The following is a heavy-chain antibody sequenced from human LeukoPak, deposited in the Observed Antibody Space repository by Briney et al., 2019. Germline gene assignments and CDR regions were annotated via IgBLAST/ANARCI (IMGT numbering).Heavy chain of an antibody. Sequence: GGSLRLSCAASGFRFSNYAMNWVRQAPGKGLEWVSLIIGSSGATFYADSVRGRFTISRDNSKNTLFLQMNSLRAEDTALYYCAKGAYDYIEMGYIDYWGQGTLVTVSS. J-gene: IGHJ4*02. CDR3: AKGAYDYIEMGYIDY. CDR2: IIGSSGAT. CDR1: GFRFSNYA. V-gene: IGHV3-23*01. D-gene: IGHD5-12*01.